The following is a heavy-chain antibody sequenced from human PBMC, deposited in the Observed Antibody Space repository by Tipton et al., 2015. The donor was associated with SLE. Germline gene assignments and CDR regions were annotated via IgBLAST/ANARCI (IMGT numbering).Heavy chain of an antibody. D-gene: IGHD6-19*01. CDR3: ARDRKYSSGWYNDAFDI. V-gene: IGHV1-69*15. CDR2: IIPIFGTA. J-gene: IGHJ3*02. CDR1: GGTFSSYA. Sequence: QLVQSGAEVKKPGSSVKVSCKASGGTFSSYAISWVRQAPGQGLEWMGRIIPIFGTANYAQKFQGRVTITADESTSTAYIELSSLRSEDTAVYYCARDRKYSSGWYNDAFDIWGQGTMVTVSS.